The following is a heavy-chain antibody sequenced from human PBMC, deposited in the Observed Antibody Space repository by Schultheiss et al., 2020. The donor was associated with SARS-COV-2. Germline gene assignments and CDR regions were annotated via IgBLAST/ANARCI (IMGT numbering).Heavy chain of an antibody. CDR2: ISGSGGST. CDR1: GFTFSSYA. Sequence: GESLKISCAASGFTFSSYAMSWVRQAPGKGLEWVSAISGSGGSTYYADSVKGRFTISRDNSKNTLYLQMNSLRAEDTAVYYCARADNWNLPGDYWGQGTLVTVSS. D-gene: IGHD1-20*01. V-gene: IGHV3-23*01. J-gene: IGHJ4*02. CDR3: ARADNWNLPGDY.